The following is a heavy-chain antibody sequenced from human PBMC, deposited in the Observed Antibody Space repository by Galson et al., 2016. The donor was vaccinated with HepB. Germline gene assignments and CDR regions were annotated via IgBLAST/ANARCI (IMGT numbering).Heavy chain of an antibody. J-gene: IGHJ4*02. D-gene: IGHD4-17*01. CDR1: GGSISSGGYY. V-gene: IGHV4-31*03. CDR2: IFYSGSS. CDR3: ARTYGDYVAVFDY. Sequence: TLSLTCTVSGGSISSGGYYWSWIRQHPGKGLEWIGYIFYSGSSYYNPSLKSRLTISVATSKNQFSLKLSSVTAADTAVYFCARTYGDYVAVFDYWGQGTLVTVSS.